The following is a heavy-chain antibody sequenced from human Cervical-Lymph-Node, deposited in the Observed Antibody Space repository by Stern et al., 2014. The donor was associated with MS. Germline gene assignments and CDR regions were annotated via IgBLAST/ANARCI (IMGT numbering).Heavy chain of an antibody. CDR3: ARGSDWYPLDY. Sequence: VQLEESGGGVVQPGRSLRLSCSPSGFTFSTYGMHWVRQAPGKGLEWVALISFDGANTYYADSVKGRFTISRDNSKNTLYLQMKSLRGEDTAVYCCARGSDWYPLDYWGQGTLVTVSS. J-gene: IGHJ4*02. D-gene: IGHD6-19*01. V-gene: IGHV3-30*03. CDR1: GFTFSTYG. CDR2: ISFDGANT.